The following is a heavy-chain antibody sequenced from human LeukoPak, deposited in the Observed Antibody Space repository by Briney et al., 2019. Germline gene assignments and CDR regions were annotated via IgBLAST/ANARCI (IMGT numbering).Heavy chain of an antibody. CDR2: MYLSRTT. D-gene: IGHD3-22*01. CDR1: GFTVSGNY. J-gene: IGHJ4*02. CDR3: AGLVGRYSSGLYYYYFDY. Sequence: PGGSLRLSCAASGFTVSGNYMSWVRQPPGKGLEWIGEMYLSRTTHSNPSVKSRVTISIDKSKNQFFLNLSSVTAADTAVYYCAGLVGRYSSGLYYYYFDYWGQGTLVTVSS. V-gene: IGHV4-4*02.